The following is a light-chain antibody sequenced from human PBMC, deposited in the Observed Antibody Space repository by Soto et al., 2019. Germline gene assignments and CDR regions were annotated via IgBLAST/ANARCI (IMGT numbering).Light chain of an antibody. Sequence: ESVLTQSPGTLSLSPGERATLSCRASQSVSNNYLAWYQQKPGQAPRLLIYGASTRATGIPDRFSGSGSGTDFTHTISRLEPEDSAVYYCQQYGSSPTWTFGQGTKVDIK. J-gene: IGKJ1*01. CDR2: GAS. CDR3: QQYGSSPTWT. CDR1: QSVSNNY. V-gene: IGKV3-20*01.